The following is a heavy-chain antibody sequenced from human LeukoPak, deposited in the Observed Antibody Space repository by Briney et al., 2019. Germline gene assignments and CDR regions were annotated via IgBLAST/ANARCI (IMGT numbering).Heavy chain of an antibody. D-gene: IGHD1-26*01. CDR2: INPDSGGT. CDR3: ARAVGATDFDY. V-gene: IGHV1-2*02. J-gene: IGHJ4*02. Sequence: ASVKVSCKASGYTFTGFYMHWVRQAPGQGLEWMGWINPDSGGTNYAQKFQGRVTMTRDTSISTAYMELSRLRSDDTAVYYCARAVGATDFDYWGQGTLVTVSS. CDR1: GYTFTGFY.